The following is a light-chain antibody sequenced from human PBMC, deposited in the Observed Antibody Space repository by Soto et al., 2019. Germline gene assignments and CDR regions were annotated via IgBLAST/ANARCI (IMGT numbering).Light chain of an antibody. CDR3: QQSYTTPFT. V-gene: IGKV1-39*01. Sequence: DIQMTQSPSSLSASIGDRVTITCRASQSISSYLNWYQQKPGKAPEFLIYGASSLQSGVPSRFSGSGSGTDFTLTISSLQPEDFATYYCQQSYTTPFTFGPGTKVDIK. J-gene: IGKJ3*01. CDR1: QSISSY. CDR2: GAS.